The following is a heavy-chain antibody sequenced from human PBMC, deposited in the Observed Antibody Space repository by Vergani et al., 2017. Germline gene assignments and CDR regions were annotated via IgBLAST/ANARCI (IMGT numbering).Heavy chain of an antibody. V-gene: IGHV4-61*02. D-gene: IGHD3-16*01. CDR1: GGSISSGSYY. Sequence: QVQLQESGPGLVKPSQTLSLTCPVSGGSISSGSYYWSWIRQPAGKGLEWIGRIYTSGSTNYNPSLKSRVTMSVDTSKNQFSLPLSSVTAADTAVYYCARDPGGIGGAFDIWGQGTMVTVSS. J-gene: IGHJ3*02. CDR2: IYTSGST. CDR3: ARDPGGIGGAFDI.